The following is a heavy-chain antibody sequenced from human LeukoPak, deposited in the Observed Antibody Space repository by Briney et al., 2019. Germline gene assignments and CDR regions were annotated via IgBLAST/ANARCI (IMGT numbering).Heavy chain of an antibody. CDR3: ARVMTTTYFPYYYGMDV. Sequence: GGSLRLSCAASGFTFSSYAMHWVRQAPGKGLEWVAVISYDGSNKYYADSVKGRFTISRDNSKNTLYLQMNSLRAEDTAVYYCARVMTTTYFPYYYGMDVWGQGTTVTVSS. CDR2: ISYDGSNK. J-gene: IGHJ6*02. D-gene: IGHD4-17*01. V-gene: IGHV3-30-3*01. CDR1: GFTFSSYA.